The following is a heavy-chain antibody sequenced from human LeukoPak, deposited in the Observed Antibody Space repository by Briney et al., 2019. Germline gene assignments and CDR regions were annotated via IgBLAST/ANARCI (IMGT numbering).Heavy chain of an antibody. CDR3: ARVQRVIAVALDY. V-gene: IGHV3-48*03. J-gene: IGHJ4*02. CDR2: ISTTGSSI. D-gene: IGHD6-19*01. Sequence: GGALRLSCAASGFTFSSYEMNWVRQAPGKGLEWVSYISTTGSSIYYADSVKGRFTISRDKVKNLMYVQMNSLRAEDTAVYYGARVQRVIAVALDYWGQGTLATVSS. CDR1: GFTFSSYE.